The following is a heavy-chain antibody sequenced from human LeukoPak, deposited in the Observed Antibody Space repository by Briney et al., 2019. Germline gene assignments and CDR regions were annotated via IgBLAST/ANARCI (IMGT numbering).Heavy chain of an antibody. D-gene: IGHD3-10*01. J-gene: IGHJ3*02. V-gene: IGHV1-69*04. Sequence: SVRVSCKASEGTFSSYAISWVRQAPGQGLEWMGRIIPIPGIANYAQKFQGRVTITADKSTSTAYMELSSLRSEDTAVYYCARALWFGELLGAAFDIWGQGTMVTVSS. CDR2: IIPIPGIA. CDR1: EGTFSSYA. CDR3: ARALWFGELLGAAFDI.